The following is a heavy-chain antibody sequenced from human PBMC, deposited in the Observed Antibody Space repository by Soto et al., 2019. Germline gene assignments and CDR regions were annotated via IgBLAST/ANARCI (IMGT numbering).Heavy chain of an antibody. J-gene: IGHJ4*02. CDR3: ARDGVGATTFYGYFDY. D-gene: IGHD1-26*01. CDR1: GFRVSGFG. Sequence: QVQLVESGGGVVQPGRSLRLSCAASGFRVSGFGMHWVRQAPGKGLEWVAILRYDGSNKYYADSVQGRFTISRDNSQNTLYLQMDSLRVEDTAVYYCARDGVGATTFYGYFDYWGQGILVTVSS. V-gene: IGHV3-33*01. CDR2: LRYDGSNK.